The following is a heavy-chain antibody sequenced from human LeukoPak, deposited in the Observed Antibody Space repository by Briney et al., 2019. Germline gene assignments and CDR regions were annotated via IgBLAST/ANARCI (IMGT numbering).Heavy chain of an antibody. J-gene: IGHJ4*02. V-gene: IGHV3-21*01. D-gene: IGHD4-23*01. Sequence: PGGSLRLSCAASGFTFSSYSMNWVRQAPGKGLEWVSSIGSSSSYIYYADSVKGRFSISRDNAKNSLYLQMNSLRAEDTAVYYCARGATARTPPLDYWGQGTLVTVSS. CDR1: GFTFSSYS. CDR2: IGSSSSYI. CDR3: ARGATARTPPLDY.